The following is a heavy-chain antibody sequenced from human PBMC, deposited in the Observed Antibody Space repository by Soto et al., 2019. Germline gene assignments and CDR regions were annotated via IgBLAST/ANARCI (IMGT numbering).Heavy chain of an antibody. J-gene: IGHJ4*02. Sequence: QVQLVQSGTEVKEPGASVKVSCKASGFIFTAYGIHWVRQAPGQRLEWMGWINAGNGDTKYSQKFQGRVTISRDTSASTAYMELSSLRSEDTTVYFCVRAGSGWSFDYWGQGTLVTVSS. D-gene: IGHD6-19*01. V-gene: IGHV1-3*01. CDR3: VRAGSGWSFDY. CDR2: INAGNGDT. CDR1: GFIFTAYG.